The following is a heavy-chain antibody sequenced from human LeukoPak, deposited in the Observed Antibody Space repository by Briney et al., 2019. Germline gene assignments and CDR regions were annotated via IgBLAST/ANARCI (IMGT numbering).Heavy chain of an antibody. Sequence: SETLSLTCTVSGGSISSYFWSWIRQPAGKGLEWIGRIYTSGITNCNPSLKSRVTISLDTSKNQFSLKLSSVTAADTAVYYCARVPQYYDSTGYYWNNAFDIWGQGTMVTVSP. J-gene: IGHJ3*02. V-gene: IGHV4-4*07. CDR3: ARVPQYYDSTGYYWNNAFDI. D-gene: IGHD3-22*01. CDR1: GGSISSYF. CDR2: IYTSGIT.